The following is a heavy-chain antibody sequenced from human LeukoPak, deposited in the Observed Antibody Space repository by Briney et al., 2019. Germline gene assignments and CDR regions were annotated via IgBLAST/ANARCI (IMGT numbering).Heavy chain of an antibody. CDR2: MSRDGSNTK. D-gene: IGHD6-19*01. J-gene: IGHJ4*02. CDR1: GFTFSSYA. V-gene: IGHV3-30*04. CDR3: AREGYSSGRAAAFDY. Sequence: GGSLRLSCAASGFTFSSYAMSWVCQAPGKGLEWVALMSRDGSNTKNYPDSVEGRFTISRDDSMNTLYLQMNSLRVDDTAVYYCAREGYSSGRAAAFDYWGQGTLVTVSS.